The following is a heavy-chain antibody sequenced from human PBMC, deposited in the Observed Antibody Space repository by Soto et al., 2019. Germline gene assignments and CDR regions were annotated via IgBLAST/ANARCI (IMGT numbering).Heavy chain of an antibody. Sequence: QVHLQESGPGQVRPSQTLSLSCSVSGGSISRGAYFWTWIRQFPGKGLEWIAYISYTGATYYNPSLKSRGTILADTSKNQFSLKLNSVTSADTAGYDCARGGPVSVSPAWQLFGYFDYWGQGTLVTVSS. J-gene: IGHJ4*02. D-gene: IGHD2-15*01. CDR1: GGSISRGAYF. CDR3: ARGGPVSVSPAWQLFGYFDY. V-gene: IGHV4-31*03. CDR2: ISYTGAT.